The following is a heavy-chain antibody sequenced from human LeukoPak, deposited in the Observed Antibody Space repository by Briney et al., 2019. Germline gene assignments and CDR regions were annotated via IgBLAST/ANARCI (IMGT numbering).Heavy chain of an antibody. CDR1: GFTFSSYG. CDR2: IKQDGSEK. J-gene: IGHJ6*02. CDR3: ARDPTLTYGMDV. Sequence: GGSLRLSCAASGFTFSSYGMHWVRQAPGKGLEWVANIKQDGSEKYYVDSVKGRFTISRDNAKNSLYLQMNSLRAEDTAVYYCARDPTLTYGMDVWGQGTTVTVSS. V-gene: IGHV3-7*01.